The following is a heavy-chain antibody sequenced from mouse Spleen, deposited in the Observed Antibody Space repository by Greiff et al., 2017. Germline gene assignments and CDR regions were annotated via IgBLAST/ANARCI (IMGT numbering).Heavy chain of an antibody. V-gene: IGHV1-66*01. CDR3: ARFDYPYYFDY. CDR2: IYPGSGNT. D-gene: IGHD2-4*01. CDR1: GYSFTSYY. J-gene: IGHJ2*01. Sequence: VQLQESGPELVKPGASVKISCKASGYSFTSYYIHWVKQRPGQGLEWIGWIYPGSGNTKYNEKFKGKATLTADTSSSTAYMQLSSLTSEDSAVYYCARFDYPYYFDYWGQGTTLTVSS.